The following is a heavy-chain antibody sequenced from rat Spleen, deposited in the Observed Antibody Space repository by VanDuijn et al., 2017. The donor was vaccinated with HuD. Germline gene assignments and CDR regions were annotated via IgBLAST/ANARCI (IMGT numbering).Heavy chain of an antibody. D-gene: IGHD1-9*01. CDR2: IRYDGGST. Sequence: EVQLVESGGGLVQPGRSLKLSCAASGFTFSDYYMAWVRQAPTKGLEWVASIRYDGGSTYYQNSVKGRFTISRDNAKCSLYLQIDSLRSEDTATYYCTRSYYVYKDSWGQGSSVTVSS. CDR3: TRSYYVYKDS. V-gene: IGHV5-20*01. CDR1: GFTFSDYY. J-gene: IGHJ4*01.